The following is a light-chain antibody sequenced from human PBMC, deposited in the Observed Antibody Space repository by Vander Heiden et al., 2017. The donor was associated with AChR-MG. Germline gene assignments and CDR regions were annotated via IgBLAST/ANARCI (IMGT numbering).Light chain of an antibody. Sequence: EIVMTQSPVTLSVSPGERATLSCRASQTVSSNLAWYQQKPGQAPRLLIYGVSTRATGIPARFSGSGSGTEFTLTISSLQSDDVAVYYCQQYYIWPSFTFGPGTTVDI. CDR2: GVS. J-gene: IGKJ3*01. V-gene: IGKV3-15*01. CDR3: QQYYIWPSFT. CDR1: QTVSSN.